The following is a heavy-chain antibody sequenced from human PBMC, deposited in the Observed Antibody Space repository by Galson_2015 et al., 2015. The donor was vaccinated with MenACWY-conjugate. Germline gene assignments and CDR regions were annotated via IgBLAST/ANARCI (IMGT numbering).Heavy chain of an antibody. CDR1: DFTLSSYS. V-gene: IGHV3-48*04. Sequence: SLRHSCAASDFTLSSYSMNWVRQAPGRGLEWISYISDGGATIYYADSVRGRFTISRDSTKNSLYLQMSDLRAEDTAVYFCARSKVPAAIDFFDDWGQGTLVTVSS. D-gene: IGHD2-2*02. CDR3: ARSKVPAAIDFFDD. CDR2: ISDGGATI. J-gene: IGHJ4*02.